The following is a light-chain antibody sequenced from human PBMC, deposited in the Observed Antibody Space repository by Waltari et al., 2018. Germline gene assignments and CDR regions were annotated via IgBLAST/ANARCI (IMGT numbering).Light chain of an antibody. Sequence: EIVLTQSPGTLSLSPGERVTLSCRASQSVGRTLAWYQQKPGQAPRLLIYGAFTRATGIAERFSGSGSGTDFSLTISRLEPEDFAVYYCQLYVRLPATFGQGTKVEIK. CDR2: GAF. J-gene: IGKJ1*01. CDR3: QLYVRLPAT. CDR1: QSVGRT. V-gene: IGKV3-20*01.